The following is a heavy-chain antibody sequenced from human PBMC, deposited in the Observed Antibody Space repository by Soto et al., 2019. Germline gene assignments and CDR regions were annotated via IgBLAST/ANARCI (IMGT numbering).Heavy chain of an antibody. CDR3: ATPNQYCSTTSCPITPFDY. CDR2: ISGSGGGT. CDR1: GFTFSGYA. V-gene: IGHV3-23*01. J-gene: IGHJ4*02. D-gene: IGHD2-2*01. Sequence: GGSLRLSCAASGFTFSGYAMSWVRQAPGKGLEWVSAISGSGGGTYYADSVKGRFTISRDNSKNTLFLQMNSLRAEDTALYYCATPNQYCSTTSCPITPFDYWGQGTLVTVSS.